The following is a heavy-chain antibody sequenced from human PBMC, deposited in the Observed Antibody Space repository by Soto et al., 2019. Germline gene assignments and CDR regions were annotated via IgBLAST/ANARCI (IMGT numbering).Heavy chain of an antibody. CDR3: VVAAQPYYFDY. CDR2: ISAYNGNT. J-gene: IGHJ4*02. V-gene: IGHV1-18*01. D-gene: IGHD2-15*01. Sequence: ASVKVSCKASGYTFTSYGISWVRQAPGQGLEWMGWISAYNGNTNYAQKLQGRVTMTTDTSASTAYMELRSLRSDDTAVYYCVVAAQPYYFDYWGQGTLVTVSS. CDR1: GYTFTSYG.